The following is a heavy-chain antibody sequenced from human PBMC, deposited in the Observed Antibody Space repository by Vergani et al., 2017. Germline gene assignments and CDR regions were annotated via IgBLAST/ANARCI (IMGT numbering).Heavy chain of an antibody. CDR1: GYSISSGYY. CDR3: GTVVVVAAAPGYFQH. Sequence: QVQLQESGPGLVKPSETLSLTCAVSGYSISSGYYWGWIRQPPGKGLEWIGSIYHSGSTYYNPSLKSRVTISVDTSKNQFSLKLSSVTAADTAVYYCGTVVVVAAAPGYFQHWARAPWSPSPQ. CDR2: IYHSGST. J-gene: IGHJ1*01. V-gene: IGHV4-38-2*01. D-gene: IGHD2-15*01.